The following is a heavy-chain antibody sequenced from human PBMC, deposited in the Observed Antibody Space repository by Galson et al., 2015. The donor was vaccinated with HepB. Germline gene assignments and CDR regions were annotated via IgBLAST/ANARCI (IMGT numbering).Heavy chain of an antibody. Sequence: SLRLSCAASGFTVSSNYMSWVRQAPGKGLKWVSVVYAGGTTYYADSVKGRFTISRDISKNTLSLEINTVRLEDTAVYYCARGPLRYLDYWGQGTPVTVSS. D-gene: IGHD5-12*01. CDR3: ARGPLRYLDY. J-gene: IGHJ4*02. CDR2: VYAGGTT. CDR1: GFTVSSNY. V-gene: IGHV3-53*01.